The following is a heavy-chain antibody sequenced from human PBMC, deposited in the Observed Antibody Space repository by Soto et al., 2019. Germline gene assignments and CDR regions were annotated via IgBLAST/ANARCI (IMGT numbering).Heavy chain of an antibody. Sequence: GGSLRLSCAASGFTVSSNYMSWVRQAPGKGLEWVSVFYRGGGTSYADSVKGRFTISRDNSKNTLYLQMNSLRAEDTAVYYCARGAYSGYDPSYYFDYWGQGTLVTVSS. CDR3: ARGAYSGYDPSYYFDY. CDR2: FYRGGGT. V-gene: IGHV3-53*01. J-gene: IGHJ4*02. CDR1: GFTVSSNY. D-gene: IGHD5-12*01.